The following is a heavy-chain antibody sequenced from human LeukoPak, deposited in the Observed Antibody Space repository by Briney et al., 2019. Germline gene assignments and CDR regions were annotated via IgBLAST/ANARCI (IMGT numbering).Heavy chain of an antibody. J-gene: IGHJ4*02. CDR2: ISGSTSYI. D-gene: IGHD5-12*01. V-gene: IGHV3-21*01. CDR3: ARGPWGGYSY. Sequence: KSGGSLRLSCAASGFTFSSYSMNWVRQAPGKGLEWVSSISGSTSYIYYADSVKGRFTISRDNTKNSLSLQMNSLRAEDTAVYYCARGPWGGYSYWGQGILVIVSS. CDR1: GFTFSSYS.